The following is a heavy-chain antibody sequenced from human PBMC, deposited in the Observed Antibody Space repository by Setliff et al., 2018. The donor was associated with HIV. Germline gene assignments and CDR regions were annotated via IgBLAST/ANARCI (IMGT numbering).Heavy chain of an antibody. CDR2: IYYDGRT. Sequence: PSETLSLTCTVSGGSIRTGAYYWGWIRQPPGKGLEWIGSIYYDGRTFYKPSLKSRLTISVDTSKNHFSLKLTSVTAADTAVYYCARAEMATIVAFDIWGQGTMVTVSS. CDR1: GGSIRTGAYY. V-gene: IGHV4-39*07. J-gene: IGHJ3*02. CDR3: ARAEMATIVAFDI. D-gene: IGHD5-12*01.